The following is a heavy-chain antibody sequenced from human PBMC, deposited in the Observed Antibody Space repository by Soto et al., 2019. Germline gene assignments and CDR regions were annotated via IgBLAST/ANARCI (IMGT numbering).Heavy chain of an antibody. D-gene: IGHD5-18*01. V-gene: IGHV4-59*01. Sequence: SETLSLTCSVAGGSITNYYWSWIRQPPGKGLEWIGYIYSSGSTNYNPSLKSRVTISADTSKNQVSLKLTSVTAADTAVYYCARDHPHSYGIYYFDYWGQGTLVTVSS. CDR2: IYSSGST. J-gene: IGHJ4*02. CDR3: ARDHPHSYGIYYFDY. CDR1: GGSITNYY.